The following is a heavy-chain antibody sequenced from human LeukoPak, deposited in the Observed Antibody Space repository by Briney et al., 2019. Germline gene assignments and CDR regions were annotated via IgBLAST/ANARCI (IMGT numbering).Heavy chain of an antibody. CDR1: GFTFRKYW. CDR2: INPDDGST. J-gene: IGHJ3*02. Sequence: QSGGSLRLSCAASGFTFRKYWLHWVRQAPWKGLVWVSRINPDDGSTSYADSVKGRFTIPRDNAKSTLYLQMNSLRAEDTAVYYCLTIVETDLDAFDIWGQGTKVTVSS. CDR3: LTIVETDLDAFDI. D-gene: IGHD2-21*01. V-gene: IGHV3-74*01.